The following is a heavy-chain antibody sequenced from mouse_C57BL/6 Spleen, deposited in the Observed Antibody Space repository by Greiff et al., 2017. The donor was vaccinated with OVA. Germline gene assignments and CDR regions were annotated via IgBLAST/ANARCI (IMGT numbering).Heavy chain of an antibody. CDR1: GYAFSSYW. CDR3: ARWGVVAPMDY. Sequence: QVQLQQSGAELVKPGASVKISCKASGYAFSSYWMNWVKQRPGKGLEWIGQIYPGDGDTNYNGKFKGKATLTADKSSSTAYMQLSSLTSEDSAVYFCARWGVVAPMDYWGQGTSVTVSS. CDR2: IYPGDGDT. J-gene: IGHJ4*01. D-gene: IGHD1-1*01. V-gene: IGHV1-80*01.